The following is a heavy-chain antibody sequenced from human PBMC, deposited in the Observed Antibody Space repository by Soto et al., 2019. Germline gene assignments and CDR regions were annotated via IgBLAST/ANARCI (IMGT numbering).Heavy chain of an antibody. CDR1: GYTFTSYD. V-gene: IGHV1-8*01. CDR2: MNPNSGNT. J-gene: IGHJ5*02. Sequence: QVQLVQSGAEVKKPGASVKVSCKASGYTFTSYDINWVRQATGQGLEWMGWMNPNSGNTGYAQKFQGRVTRTRNTYRSTAYMEMSSLRSEDTAVYYCARGLWQSGWFDPWGQGTLVTVSS. CDR3: ARGLWQSGWFDP. D-gene: IGHD6-19*01.